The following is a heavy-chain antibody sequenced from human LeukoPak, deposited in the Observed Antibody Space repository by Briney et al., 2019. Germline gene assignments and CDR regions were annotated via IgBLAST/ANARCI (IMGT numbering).Heavy chain of an antibody. V-gene: IGHV4-59*01. CDR3: ARGGCSSTSCATDWFDP. J-gene: IGHJ5*02. CDR2: IYYSGST. CDR1: GGSISSYY. D-gene: IGHD2-2*01. Sequence: PSETLSLTCTVSGGSISSYYWSWLRQPPGKGLEWIGYIYYSGSTNYNPSLKSRVTISVDTSKNQFSLKLSSVTAADTAVYYCARGGCSSTSCATDWFDPWGQGTLVTVSS.